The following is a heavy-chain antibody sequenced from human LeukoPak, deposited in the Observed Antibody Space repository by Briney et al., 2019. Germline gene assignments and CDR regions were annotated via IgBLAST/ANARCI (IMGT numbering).Heavy chain of an antibody. Sequence: SETLSLTCTVSGGSISSYYRSWIRQPPGKGLEWIGYIYYSGSTNYNPSLKSRVTISVDTSKNQFSLKLSSVTAADTAVYYCATLSSTRDYYGMDVWGQGTTVTVSS. CDR3: ATLSSTRDYYGMDV. D-gene: IGHD2-2*01. V-gene: IGHV4-59*01. J-gene: IGHJ6*02. CDR2: IYYSGST. CDR1: GGSISSYY.